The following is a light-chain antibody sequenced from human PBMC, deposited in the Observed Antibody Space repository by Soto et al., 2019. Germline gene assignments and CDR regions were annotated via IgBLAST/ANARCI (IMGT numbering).Light chain of an antibody. J-gene: IGKJ5*01. V-gene: IGKV3-11*01. CDR3: LQANRVPLS. Sequence: EIVLTQSPATLSLSPGERATLSCRASQSIGLAIAWYQHKPGQAPRLLIFDASQRATGIPARFSGSGSGTDFTLTISTLQPEDFAIYYCLQANRVPLSFGQGTRLEI. CDR2: DAS. CDR1: QSIGLA.